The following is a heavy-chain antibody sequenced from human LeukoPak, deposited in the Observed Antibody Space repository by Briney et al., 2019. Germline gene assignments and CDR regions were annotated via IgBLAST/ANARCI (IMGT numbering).Heavy chain of an antibody. D-gene: IGHD1-14*01. Sequence: GGPLRLSCAGSGFTFGGYGMHWFRQTPGKGLEWVAVTAYDGSRAFYADSVKGRFTISRDNSKNTMSVQMDDLRAEDTAVYYCTRYNNDHFDYWGQGTLVTVSS. J-gene: IGHJ4*02. CDR2: TAYDGSRA. CDR3: TRYNNDHFDY. CDR1: GFTFGGYG. V-gene: IGHV3-33*01.